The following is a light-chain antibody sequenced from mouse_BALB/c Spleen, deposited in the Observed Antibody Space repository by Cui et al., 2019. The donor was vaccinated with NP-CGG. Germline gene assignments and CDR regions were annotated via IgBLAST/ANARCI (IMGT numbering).Light chain of an antibody. CDR1: TGAVTTSNY. V-gene: IGLV1*01. CDR2: GTN. J-gene: IGLJ1*01. CDR3: ALWYSNHWV. Sequence: QAVVTQESALTTSPGETVTLTCRSNTGAVTTSNYANWVQEKPDHLFTGLIGGTNNRPPGVPARFSGSLIGDKAALTITGAQTEDEAIYFCALWYSNHWVFGGGTKVTVL.